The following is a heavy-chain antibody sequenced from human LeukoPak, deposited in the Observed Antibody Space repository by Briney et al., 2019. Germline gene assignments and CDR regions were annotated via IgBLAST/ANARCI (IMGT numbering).Heavy chain of an antibody. J-gene: IGHJ4*02. CDR1: GGSFSGYY. CDR2: INHSGST. V-gene: IGHV4-34*01. Sequence: SETLSLTCAVYGGSFSGYYWSWIRQPPGKGLEWIGEINHSGSTNYNPSLKSRVTISVDTSKNQFSLKLSSVTAADTAVYYCARGGVWGTAMADDYWGQGTLVTVSS. D-gene: IGHD5-18*01. CDR3: ARGGVWGTAMADDY.